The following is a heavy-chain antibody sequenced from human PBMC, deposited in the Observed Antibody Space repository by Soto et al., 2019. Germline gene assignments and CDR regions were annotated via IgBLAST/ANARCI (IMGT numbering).Heavy chain of an antibody. Sequence: RSLTCTVSGGSISSYYWSWIRQPPGKGLEWIGYIYYSGSTNYNPSLKSRVTISVDTSKNQFSLKLSSVTAADTAVYYCARGFSLYGGNPDRLDYWGQGTLVTAPQ. V-gene: IGHV4-59*01. CDR2: IYYSGST. CDR3: ARGFSLYGGNPDRLDY. D-gene: IGHD2-15*01. CDR1: GGSISSYY. J-gene: IGHJ4*02.